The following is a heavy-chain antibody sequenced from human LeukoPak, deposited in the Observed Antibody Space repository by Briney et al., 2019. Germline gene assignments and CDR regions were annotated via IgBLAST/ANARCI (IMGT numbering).Heavy chain of an antibody. D-gene: IGHD4-23*01. Sequence: GASVKASCKASGYTFTSYGISWVRQAPGQGLEWMGWISAYNGNTNYAQKLQGRVTMTTDTSTSTAYMELRSLRSDDTAVYYCARDPDDYGGYYGMDVWGQGTTVTVSS. CDR2: ISAYNGNT. J-gene: IGHJ6*02. CDR1: GYTFTSYG. CDR3: ARDPDDYGGYYGMDV. V-gene: IGHV1-18*01.